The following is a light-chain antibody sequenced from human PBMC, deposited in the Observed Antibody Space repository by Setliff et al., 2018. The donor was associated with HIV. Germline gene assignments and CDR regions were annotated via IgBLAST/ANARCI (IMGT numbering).Light chain of an antibody. CDR3: CSYAGSYTFV. CDR1: SNDVGAYDY. V-gene: IGLV2-11*01. J-gene: IGLJ1*01. Sequence: QSALTQPRSVSGSRGQSVILSCTGASNDVGAYDYVSWYQQHPGKTPKLIIYDVSKRPSGVPARFSGFKSGNTASLTIFGPQPEDEADYYCCSYAGSYTFVFGTGTKVTVL. CDR2: DVS.